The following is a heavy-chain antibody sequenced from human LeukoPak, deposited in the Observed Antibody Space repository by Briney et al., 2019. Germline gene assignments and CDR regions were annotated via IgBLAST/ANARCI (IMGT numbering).Heavy chain of an antibody. CDR1: GFTFSTYW. CDR3: ARSSIVVVSILDY. D-gene: IGHD2-2*01. Sequence: PGGSLRLSCAASGFTFSTYWMHWVRQAPGKGLEWVSRIESDGSRTRYADSVKGRFTISRDNSKNTLYLQMGSLRAEDMAVYYCARSSIVVVSILDYWGQGTLVTVSS. J-gene: IGHJ4*02. CDR2: IESDGSRT. V-gene: IGHV3-74*01.